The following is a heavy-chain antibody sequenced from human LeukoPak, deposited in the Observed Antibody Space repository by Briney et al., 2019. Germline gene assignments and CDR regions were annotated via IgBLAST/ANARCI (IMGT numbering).Heavy chain of an antibody. Sequence: SVKVSCKASGGTFSSYAISWVRQAPGQGLEWMGGIIPIFGTANYAQKFQGRVTITADESTSTAYMELSSLRSEDTAVYYCASNWNDRGRYYYGMDVWGQGTTDTVSS. V-gene: IGHV1-69*13. CDR3: ASNWNDRGRYYYGMDV. D-gene: IGHD1-1*01. CDR1: GGTFSSYA. J-gene: IGHJ6*02. CDR2: IIPIFGTA.